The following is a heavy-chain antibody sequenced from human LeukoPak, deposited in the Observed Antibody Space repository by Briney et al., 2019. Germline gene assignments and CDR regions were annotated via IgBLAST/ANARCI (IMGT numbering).Heavy chain of an antibody. Sequence: PGGSLRLSCAASGVTFSSYSMNWVRQAPGKGLEWVSSISSSSSYIYYADSVKGRFTISRDNAKNSLYLQMNSLRAEDTAVYYCATYGDADAFDIWGQGTMVTVSS. CDR3: ATYGDADAFDI. J-gene: IGHJ3*02. CDR1: GVTFSSYS. CDR2: ISSSSSYI. V-gene: IGHV3-21*01. D-gene: IGHD4-17*01.